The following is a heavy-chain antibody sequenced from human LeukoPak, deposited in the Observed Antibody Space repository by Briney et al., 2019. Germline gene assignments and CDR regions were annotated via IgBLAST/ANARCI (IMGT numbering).Heavy chain of an antibody. D-gene: IGHD2-15*01. CDR3: ARDPSPTRLDY. J-gene: IGHJ4*02. CDR2: INPNSGGT. Sequence: ASVTVSCKASGYTFTDYYMHWVRQAPGQGLEWMGWINPNSGGTNYAQKFQGRVTMTRDTSISTAYMELSRLTSDDTAIYYCARDPSPTRLDYWGQGTLVTVSS. CDR1: GYTFTDYY. V-gene: IGHV1-2*02.